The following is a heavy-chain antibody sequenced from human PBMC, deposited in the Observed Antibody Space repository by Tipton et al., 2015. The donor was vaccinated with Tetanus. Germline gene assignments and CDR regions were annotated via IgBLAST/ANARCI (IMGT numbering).Heavy chain of an antibody. V-gene: IGHV4-59*01. J-gene: IGHJ4*02. CDR3: ARVRSVRFFSH. D-gene: IGHD3-16*02. CDR1: GASISSYY. CDR2: IFYSGST. Sequence: TLSLTCSVSGASISSYYWSWIRQPQGKGLEWIGYIFYSGSTNYTPSLKSRVTMSVDTSKSKFSLKMRSATAAVTAVYYCARVRSVRFFSHCGPGAVFTVSS.